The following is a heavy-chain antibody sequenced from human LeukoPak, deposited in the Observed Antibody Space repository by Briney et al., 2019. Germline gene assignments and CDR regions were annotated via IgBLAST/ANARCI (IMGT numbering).Heavy chain of an antibody. CDR3: ATERGDSPDH. D-gene: IGHD2-21*01. CDR2: IRGSGTNT. V-gene: IGHV3-23*01. Sequence: GGSLRLPCAASGFTFINYAISWVRKGPGPRLEGVSGIRGSGTNTYYADYVTGKSPISRDNSKNSPYLRMDNLRAEDTAVYSCATERGDSPDHWGQGTLVTVSS. J-gene: IGHJ5*02. CDR1: GFTFINYA.